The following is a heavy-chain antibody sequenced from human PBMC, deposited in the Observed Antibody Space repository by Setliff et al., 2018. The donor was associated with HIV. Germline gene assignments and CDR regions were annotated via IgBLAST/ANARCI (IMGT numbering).Heavy chain of an antibody. CDR1: GASISSYY. V-gene: IGHV4-59*01. CDR2: IYYSGST. CDR3: ARDKRAFDI. J-gene: IGHJ3*02. Sequence: SETLSLTCTVSGASISSYYWSWIRQPPGKGLEWIGFIYYSGSTNYNPSLKSRVTISVDTSKNQFSLKLTSVTAADTAVYYCARDKRAFDIWGQGTMVTVS.